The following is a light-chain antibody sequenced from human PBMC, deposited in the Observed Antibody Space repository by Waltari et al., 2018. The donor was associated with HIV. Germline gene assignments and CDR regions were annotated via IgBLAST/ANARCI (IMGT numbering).Light chain of an antibody. V-gene: IGLV2-14*01. CDR1: SSDVGGYNY. Sequence: QSALTQPASVSGSPGQSITISCTGTSSDVGGYNYVSWYQQHPGKAPRLIIYEVSDRPSGVSNRFAGSKTDNTASLTSSGLQTEDEADYYCSSYTSSYTVVFGGGTKLTVL. J-gene: IGLJ2*01. CDR3: SSYTSSYTVV. CDR2: EVS.